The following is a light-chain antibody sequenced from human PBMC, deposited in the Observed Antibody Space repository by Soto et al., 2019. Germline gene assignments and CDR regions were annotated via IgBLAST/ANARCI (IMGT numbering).Light chain of an antibody. J-gene: IGLJ2*01. Sequence: QSALTQPRSVSGSPGQSVTISCTGTSSDVGGYNYVSWYQQHPGKAPKVMIYVVSKWPSGVPDRFSGSKSGNTASLTISGLQAGDEADYYCCSYAGTYTLIFGGGTKL. CDR1: SSDVGGYNY. CDR3: CSYAGTYTLI. V-gene: IGLV2-11*01. CDR2: VVS.